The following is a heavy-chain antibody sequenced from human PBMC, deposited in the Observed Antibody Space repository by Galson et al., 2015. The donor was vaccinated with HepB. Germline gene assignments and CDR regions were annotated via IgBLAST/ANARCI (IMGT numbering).Heavy chain of an antibody. CDR2: INPSGGST. D-gene: IGHD6-13*01. CDR3: ARDRASSGSSWFHYGMDV. V-gene: IGHV1-46*01. J-gene: IGHJ6*02. CDR1: GYTFTSYY. Sequence: SVKVSCKASGYTFTSYYMHWVRQAPGQGLEWMGIINPSGGSTSYAQKFQGRVTMTRGTSTSTVYMELSSLRSEDTAVYYCARDRASSGSSWFHYGMDVWGQGTTVTVSS.